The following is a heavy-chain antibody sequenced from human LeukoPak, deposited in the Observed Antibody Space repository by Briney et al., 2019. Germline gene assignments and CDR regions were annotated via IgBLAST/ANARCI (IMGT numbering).Heavy chain of an antibody. CDR2: IDTANGNT. CDR1: GYTFTSHV. CDR3: ARGVGYNYGLYYQYGMDV. Sequence: ASVKVSCKASGYTFTSHVIHWVRQAPGRRLDWMGWIDTANGNTQNSQNFQGRVTITRDTSASTAYMELSSLRSEDTAVYYCARGVGYNYGLYYQYGMDVWGPGTTVTVSS. J-gene: IGHJ6*02. V-gene: IGHV1-3*04. D-gene: IGHD5-18*01.